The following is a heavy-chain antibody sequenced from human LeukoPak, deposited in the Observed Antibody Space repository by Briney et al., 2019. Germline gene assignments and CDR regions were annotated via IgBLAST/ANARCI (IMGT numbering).Heavy chain of an antibody. J-gene: IGHJ4*02. D-gene: IGHD5-24*01. Sequence: GESLKISCKGSGYSFSNYWIGWVRQMPGKGPECMGIIYPGDSDTRYSPSFEGQVTMSVDKSTTTAYLQWSSLEASDTAMYYCARLAKARRDGYNFGFDYWGQGTLVTVSS. CDR2: IYPGDSDT. CDR1: GYSFSNYW. V-gene: IGHV5-51*01. CDR3: ARLAKARRDGYNFGFDY.